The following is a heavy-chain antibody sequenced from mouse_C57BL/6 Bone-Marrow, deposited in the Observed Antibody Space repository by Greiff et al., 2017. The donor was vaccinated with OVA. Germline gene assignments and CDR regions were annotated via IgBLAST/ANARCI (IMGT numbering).Heavy chain of an antibody. CDR1: GYAFSSSW. D-gene: IGHD1-1*01. J-gene: IGHJ2*01. V-gene: IGHV1-82*01. CDR3: ARLGLYYYGSVYFYY. Sequence: QVQLQQSGPELVKPGASVKISCKASGYAFSSSWMNWVKQRPGKGLAWIGRIYPGDGDTNYNGKFKGKATLTADKSSSTAYMQLSSLPSEYSAVYFFARLGLYYYGSVYFYYWCQGTTLTVSS. CDR2: IYPGDGDT.